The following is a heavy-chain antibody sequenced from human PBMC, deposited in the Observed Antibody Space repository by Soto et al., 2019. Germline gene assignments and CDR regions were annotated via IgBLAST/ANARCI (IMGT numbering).Heavy chain of an antibody. D-gene: IGHD2-21*01. CDR1: GFTFSSYS. Sequence: PGGSLRLSCAASGFTFSSYSMSWVRQAPGKGLEWVSSISSSSSYIYYADSVKGRFTISRDNAKNSLYLQMNSLRAEDTAVYYCARDLRYNLMVVIDYWGQGTLVTVSS. J-gene: IGHJ4*02. V-gene: IGHV3-21*01. CDR2: ISSSSSYI. CDR3: ARDLRYNLMVVIDY.